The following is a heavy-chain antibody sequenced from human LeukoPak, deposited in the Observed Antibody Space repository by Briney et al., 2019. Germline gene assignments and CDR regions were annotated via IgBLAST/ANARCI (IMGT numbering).Heavy chain of an antibody. V-gene: IGHV3-30*04. CDR3: ARADPIYYDFWSGPYYFDY. Sequence: PGRSLRLSCAASGFTLSSYALHWVRQAPGKGLERVAVISYDGRNKYYADSVKGRFTISRDNSKNTLYLQMNSLRPEDTAVYYCARADPIYYDFWSGPYYFDYWGQGTLVTVPS. D-gene: IGHD3-3*01. CDR2: ISYDGRNK. CDR1: GFTLSSYA. J-gene: IGHJ4*02.